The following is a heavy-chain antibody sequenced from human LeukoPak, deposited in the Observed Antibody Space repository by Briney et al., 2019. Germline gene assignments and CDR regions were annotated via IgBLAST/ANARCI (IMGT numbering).Heavy chain of an antibody. CDR3: AREGSGSADAFDI. CDR2: IYYSGST. V-gene: IGHV4-59*01. Sequence: SETLSLTCTVSGGSISSYYWSWIRQPPGKGLEWIGYIYYSGSTNYNPSLESRVTISVDTSKNQFPLKLSSVTPADTAVYYCAREGSGSADAFDIWGLGTMVTVSS. J-gene: IGHJ3*02. CDR1: GGSISSYY. D-gene: IGHD3-10*01.